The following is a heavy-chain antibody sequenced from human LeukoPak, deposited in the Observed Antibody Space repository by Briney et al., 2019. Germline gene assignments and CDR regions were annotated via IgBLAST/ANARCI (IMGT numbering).Heavy chain of an antibody. J-gene: IGHJ6*02. CDR2: INHSGST. V-gene: IGHV4-34*01. CDR3: ARSDDFWSGSLNYGMDV. CDR1: GGSFSGYY. D-gene: IGHD3-3*01. Sequence: KPSETLSLTCAVYGGSFSGYYWSWIRQPPGKGLEWIGEINHSGSTNYNPSLKSRVTISVDTSKNQFSLKLSSVTAADTAVYYCARSDDFWSGSLNYGMDVWGQGTTVTVSS.